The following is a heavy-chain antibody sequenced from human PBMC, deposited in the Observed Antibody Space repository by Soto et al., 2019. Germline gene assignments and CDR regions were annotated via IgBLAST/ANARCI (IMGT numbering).Heavy chain of an antibody. CDR2: IDSDGSST. CDR1: GFTFGSYW. Sequence: GGSLRLSCAASGFTFGSYWMNWVRQAPGKGLVWVSRIDSDGSSTTYADSVKGRFTTSRDNAKNTLYLQMSSLRVEDTAVYYCARGRHYGMDVWGQGTTVTVSS. V-gene: IGHV3-74*01. J-gene: IGHJ6*02. CDR3: ARGRHYGMDV.